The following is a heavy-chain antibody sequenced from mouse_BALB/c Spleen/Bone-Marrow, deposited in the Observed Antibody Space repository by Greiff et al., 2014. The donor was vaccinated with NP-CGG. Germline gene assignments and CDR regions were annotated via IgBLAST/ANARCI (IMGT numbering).Heavy chain of an antibody. CDR2: INPRSGRT. Sequence: QVHVKQSGAELVKPGAPVKLSCKASGYTFTSYWMYWVIQRPGQGLEWIGEINPRSGRTNYNEKFKSRATLTVDKSSSTAYMQLSSLTSEDSAVYYCARGLYGAMDYWGQGTSVTVSS. CDR3: ARGLYGAMDY. V-gene: IGHV1S81*02. J-gene: IGHJ4*01. CDR1: GYTFTSYW. D-gene: IGHD1-1*01.